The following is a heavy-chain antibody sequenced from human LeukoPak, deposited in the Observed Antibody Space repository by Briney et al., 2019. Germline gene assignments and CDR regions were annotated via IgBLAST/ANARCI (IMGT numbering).Heavy chain of an antibody. D-gene: IGHD7-27*01. CDR3: VKGWGDY. CDR2: INNNGRET. Sequence: PGGSLRLSCAASGFKLSSYSMSWVRQAPGKGLEWVSTINNNGRETYYADSVKGRFTISRDNSKNTLYLQMNSLRVDDTAVYFCVKGWGDYWGQGILVTVSS. V-gene: IGHV3-23*01. J-gene: IGHJ4*02. CDR1: GFKLSSYS.